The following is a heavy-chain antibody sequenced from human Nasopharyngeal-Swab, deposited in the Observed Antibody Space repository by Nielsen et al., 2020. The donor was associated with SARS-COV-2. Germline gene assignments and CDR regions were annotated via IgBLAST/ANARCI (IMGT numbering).Heavy chain of an antibody. CDR1: GFTFSSYG. CDR3: ARDARLTIFGVDPPGYYGMDV. Sequence: GGSLRLSCAASGFTFSSYGMNWVRQAPGKGLEGVSFISSSSSTIKYADSVKGRFTISRDNAKNSLYLQMNSLRAEDTAVYYCARDARLTIFGVDPPGYYGMDVWGQGTTVTVSS. J-gene: IGHJ6*02. V-gene: IGHV3-48*04. D-gene: IGHD3-3*01. CDR2: ISSSSSTI.